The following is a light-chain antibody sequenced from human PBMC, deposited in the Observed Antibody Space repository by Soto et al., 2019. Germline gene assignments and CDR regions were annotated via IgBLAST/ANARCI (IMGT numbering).Light chain of an antibody. CDR2: GAS. CDR1: QSVSSSY. Sequence: EMVLTQSPGTLSLSPGERATLSCRASQSVSSSYLAWYQQQPGQAPRLLIYGASSRATGIPDRFSGSGSGTDFTLTISRLEPEDFAVYYCQQYGSSPQTFGQGTKLAIK. CDR3: QQYGSSPQT. V-gene: IGKV3-20*01. J-gene: IGKJ2*01.